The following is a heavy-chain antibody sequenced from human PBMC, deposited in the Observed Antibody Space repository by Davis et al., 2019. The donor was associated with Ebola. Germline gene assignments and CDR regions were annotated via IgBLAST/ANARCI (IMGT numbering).Heavy chain of an antibody. CDR3: AREGADLRSFYYYGMDV. V-gene: IGHV3-30*04. D-gene: IGHD3-16*01. CDR2: ISYDGSNK. CDR1: GFTFSSYA. Sequence: GGSLRLSCAASGFTFSSYAMHWVRQAPGKGLEWVAVISYDGSNKYYADSVKGRFTISRDNSKNTLYLQMNSLRAEDTAVYYCAREGADLRSFYYYGMDVWGQGTTVTVSS. J-gene: IGHJ6*02.